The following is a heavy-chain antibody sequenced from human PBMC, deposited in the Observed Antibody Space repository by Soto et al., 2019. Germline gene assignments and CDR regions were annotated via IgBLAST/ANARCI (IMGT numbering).Heavy chain of an antibody. D-gene: IGHD3-3*01. V-gene: IGHV4-59*08. CDR1: GGSIETYY. CDR2: IYYSGST. J-gene: IGHJ5*02. CDR3: ARLGGYYQSLDT. Sequence: PSESLSRTCTFAGGSIETYYWSWIRQPPGKGLQWIGYIYYSGSTTYSPSLKSRVTISVDRSKNQFSLKLTSVTAADTAVYYCARLGGYYQSLDTWGQGTLVTVS.